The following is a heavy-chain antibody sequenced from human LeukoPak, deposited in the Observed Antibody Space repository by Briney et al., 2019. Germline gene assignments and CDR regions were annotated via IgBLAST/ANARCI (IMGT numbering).Heavy chain of an antibody. CDR2: IRDSGRST. V-gene: IGHV3-23*01. D-gene: IGHD1-26*01. CDR3: AKYGPQDSGSSHFDY. Sequence: GGALRLSCAASGFTFSSYAMSWVRQAPGKGLEWVSAIRDSGRSTHYADSVKGRFTTSRDNSKNTLFLQMNSLRAEDTAIYYCAKYGPQDSGSSHFDYWGQGALVTVSS. J-gene: IGHJ4*02. CDR1: GFTFSSYA.